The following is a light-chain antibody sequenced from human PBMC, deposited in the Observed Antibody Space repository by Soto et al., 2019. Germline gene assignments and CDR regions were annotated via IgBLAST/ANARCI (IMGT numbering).Light chain of an antibody. CDR1: SSDVGGYNY. V-gene: IGLV2-14*01. CDR3: SSYTSSSTEV. J-gene: IGLJ1*01. Sequence: QSVLTQPASVSGSPGQSIAISCTGTSSDVGGYNYVSWYQQHPGKAHKLIIYDVSSRPSGVSNRFSGSKSGNTASLTISGLQAEDEADYYCSSYTSSSTEVFGTGTKVTVL. CDR2: DVS.